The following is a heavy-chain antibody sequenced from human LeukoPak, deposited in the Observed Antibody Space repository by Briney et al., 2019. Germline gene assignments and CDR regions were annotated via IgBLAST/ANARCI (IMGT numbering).Heavy chain of an antibody. D-gene: IGHD6-19*01. V-gene: IGHV3-48*03. CDR1: GLSLSSYE. Sequence: GGSLRLSCAASGLSLSSYEMNWVRPAPGKGRWWISYISLSGSPIYYADSVRGRFSISRDNAKKSLYLQMSSLRAEDTAVYYCATKVPGTSHFAHWGQETLVTVSS. CDR3: ATKVPGTSHFAH. CDR2: ISLSGSPI. J-gene: IGHJ4*02.